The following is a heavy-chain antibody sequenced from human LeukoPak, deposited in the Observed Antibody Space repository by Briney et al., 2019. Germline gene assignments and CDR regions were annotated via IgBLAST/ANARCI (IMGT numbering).Heavy chain of an antibody. Sequence: ASVKVSCKASGYTFTSYYMHWVRQAPGQGLEWMGIINPSGGSTSYAQKFQGRVTMTRDTSTSTVSMELSSLRSEDTAVYYCARDSLARGYYDSSGYYYGDYWGQGTLVTASS. V-gene: IGHV1-46*01. CDR1: GYTFTSYY. J-gene: IGHJ4*02. CDR2: INPSGGST. D-gene: IGHD3-22*01. CDR3: ARDSLARGYYDSSGYYYGDY.